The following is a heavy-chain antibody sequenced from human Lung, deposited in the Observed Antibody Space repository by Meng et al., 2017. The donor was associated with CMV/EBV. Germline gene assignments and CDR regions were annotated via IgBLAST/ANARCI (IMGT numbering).Heavy chain of an antibody. Sequence: GGSLRLSCAASGFTFSVYSINWVRQAPGKGLEWVSSISSSSSFIYYADSVKGRFTISRDNAENSLSLQMNGLRAEDTAVYYCARESSGSFVLDVWGQGTTVXVS. D-gene: IGHD6-25*01. V-gene: IGHV3-21*01. CDR2: ISSSSSFI. J-gene: IGHJ6*02. CDR3: ARESSGSFVLDV. CDR1: GFTFSVYS.